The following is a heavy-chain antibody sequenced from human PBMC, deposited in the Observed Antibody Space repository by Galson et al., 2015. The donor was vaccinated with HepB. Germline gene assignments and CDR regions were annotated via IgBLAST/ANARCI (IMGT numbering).Heavy chain of an antibody. Sequence: APRLSRAASGFPFCNYWVSLVRPAPGEGVEWGANIKPDGRGEPYGGSLEGRFTISGGNVKNSLYLQMSTLRAEDTAVYYCARAIYGDWGSDAFDIWGQGTMVTVSS. CDR3: ARAIYGDWGSDAFDI. J-gene: IGHJ3*02. D-gene: IGHD4-17*01. CDR2: IKPDGRGE. CDR1: GFPFCNYW. V-gene: IGHV3-7*01.